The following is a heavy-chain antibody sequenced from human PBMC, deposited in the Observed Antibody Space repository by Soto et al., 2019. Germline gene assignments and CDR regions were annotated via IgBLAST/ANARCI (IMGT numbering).Heavy chain of an antibody. CDR2: ISYDGSNK. J-gene: IGHJ6*02. D-gene: IGHD3-10*02. Sequence: QVQLVESGGGVVQPGRSLRLSCAASGFTFSSYAMHWVRQAPGKGLEWVAVISYDGSNKYYADSVKGRFTISRDNSKNTLYLQMNSLRAEDTAVYYCARADCSGSYVVVYYGMGVWGQGTTVTVSS. CDR1: GFTFSSYA. V-gene: IGHV3-30-3*01. CDR3: ARADCSGSYVVVYYGMGV.